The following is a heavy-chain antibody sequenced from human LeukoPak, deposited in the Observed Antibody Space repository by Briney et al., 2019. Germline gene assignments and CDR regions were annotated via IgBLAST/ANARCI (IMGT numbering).Heavy chain of an antibody. J-gene: IGHJ4*02. Sequence: GGSLRLSCAASGFTFGSHSMTWVRQAPGQGLEWVSYITSDSVTRFYADSVKGRFTASRDNAEKSMYLQMNNLRAEDTAVYYCAREEWGSTSLDYWGQGTLVTVSS. V-gene: IGHV3-48*01. CDR1: GFTFGSHS. CDR3: AREEWGSTSLDY. D-gene: IGHD2-2*01. CDR2: ITSDSVTR.